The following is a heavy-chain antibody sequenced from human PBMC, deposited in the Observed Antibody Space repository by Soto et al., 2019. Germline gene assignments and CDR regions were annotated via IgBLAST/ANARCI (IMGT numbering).Heavy chain of an antibody. V-gene: IGHV4-31*03. CDR1: GGSISSGGYY. Sequence: QVQLQESGPGLVKPSQTLSLTCTVSGGSISSGGYYWSWIRQHQGKGLEWLGYIYYSGSTYYNPSLKRRVTISVDTSKNQFSLKLSSVTAADTAVYYCARDAGVHISGWYPYWYFDLWGRGTLVTVSS. CDR2: IYYSGST. D-gene: IGHD6-19*01. CDR3: ARDAGVHISGWYPYWYFDL. J-gene: IGHJ2*01.